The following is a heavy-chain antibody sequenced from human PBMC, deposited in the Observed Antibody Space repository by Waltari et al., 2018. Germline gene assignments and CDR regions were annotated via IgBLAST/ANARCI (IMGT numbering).Heavy chain of an antibody. V-gene: IGHV4-39*07. CDR1: GCSISSSSYY. CDR2: IYYSGST. J-gene: IGHJ4*02. Sequence: QLQLQESGPGLVKPSEALSLTCTVSGCSISSSSYYWGWIRQPPGKGLEWIGSIYYSGSTYYNPSLKSRVTISVDTSKNQFSLKLSSVTAADTAVYYCARAHSGCLDYWGQGTLVTVSS. D-gene: IGHD6-19*01. CDR3: ARAHSGCLDY.